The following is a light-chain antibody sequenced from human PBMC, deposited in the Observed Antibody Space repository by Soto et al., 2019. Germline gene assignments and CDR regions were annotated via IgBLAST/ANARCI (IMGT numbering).Light chain of an antibody. Sequence: QSALTQPASVSGSPGQSITISCTGTNSDVGSHNFVSGYQQHPGKVPKLLIYEASKRPSGLSNRFSGSKSGNTASLTISGLQAEDEADYYCCSFAGGGATWVFGGGTQLTVL. CDR1: NSDVGSHNF. CDR2: EAS. J-gene: IGLJ3*02. CDR3: CSFAGGGATWV. V-gene: IGLV2-23*01.